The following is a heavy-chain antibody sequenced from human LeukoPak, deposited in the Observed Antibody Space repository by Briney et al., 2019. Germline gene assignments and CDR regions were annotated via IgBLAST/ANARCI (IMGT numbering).Heavy chain of an antibody. Sequence: SETLSLTCTVSGGSISGYYWSWIRQPPGKGLEWIGYVYYSGSTNYNPSLKGRVTISVDTSKNQFSLKLTSVTAADTAVYYCARQGDYRYPFDSWGQGTLVTVSS. V-gene: IGHV4-59*08. J-gene: IGHJ4*02. CDR1: GGSISGYY. D-gene: IGHD3-16*02. CDR3: ARQGDYRYPFDS. CDR2: VYYSGST.